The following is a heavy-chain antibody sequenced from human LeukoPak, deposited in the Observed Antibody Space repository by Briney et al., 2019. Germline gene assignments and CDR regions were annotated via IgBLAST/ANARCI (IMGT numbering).Heavy chain of an antibody. V-gene: IGHV3-30*02. J-gene: IGHJ4*02. D-gene: IGHD7-27*01. CDR3: AKASNWDYYFDY. CDR1: GFTFSSYG. Sequence: GGSLRLSCAASGFTFSSYGMHWVRQTPGKGLEWVAFIRYDGSNKYYADSVKGRFTISRDNSKNTLYLQMNSLRAEDTAVYYCAKASNWDYYFDYWGQGTLVTVSS. CDR2: IRYDGSNK.